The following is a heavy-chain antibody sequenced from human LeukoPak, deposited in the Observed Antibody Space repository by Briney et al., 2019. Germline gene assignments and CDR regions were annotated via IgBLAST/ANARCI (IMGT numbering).Heavy chain of an antibody. CDR2: IYYSGST. J-gene: IGHJ4*02. D-gene: IGHD6-19*01. Sequence: PSETLSLTCTVSGGSISSYYWSWIRQPPGKGLEWIGYIYYSGSTNYNPSLKSRVTISVDTSKNQFSLKLSSVTAADTAVYYCARLQGYSSGWYVYWGQGTLVTVSS. V-gene: IGHV4-59*08. CDR3: ARLQGYSSGWYVY. CDR1: GGSISSYY.